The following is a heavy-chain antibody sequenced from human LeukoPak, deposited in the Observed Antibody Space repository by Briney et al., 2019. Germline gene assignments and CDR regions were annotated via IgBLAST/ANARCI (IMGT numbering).Heavy chain of an antibody. CDR1: GFTFSSYD. CDR3: ARASDYYDSSGYYTFFDY. D-gene: IGHD3-22*01. V-gene: IGHV3-13*01. CDR2: IGTAGDT. Sequence: PGGSLRLSCAASGFTFSSYDMHWARQATGKGLEWVSAIGTAGDTYYPGSVKGRFTISRENAKNSLYLQMNSLRAGDTAVYYCARASDYYDSSGYYTFFDYWGQGTLVTVSS. J-gene: IGHJ4*02.